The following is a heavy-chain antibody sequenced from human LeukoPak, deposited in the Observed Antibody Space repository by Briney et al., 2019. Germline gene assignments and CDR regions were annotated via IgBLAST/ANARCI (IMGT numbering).Heavy chain of an antibody. CDR2: IFYSGTT. V-gene: IGHV4-30-4*01. CDR3: AREEIRPLRPFAY. CDR1: GGPISSGDYY. J-gene: IGHJ4*02. Sequence: SQTLSLTCTVSGGPISSGDYYWSWIRQPPGKGLEWIGYIFYSGTTYYNPSLKNRVTISVDTSNNQFSLKLSSVTAADTAVYYCAREEIRPLRPFAYWGQGTLVTVSS. D-gene: IGHD3-3*02.